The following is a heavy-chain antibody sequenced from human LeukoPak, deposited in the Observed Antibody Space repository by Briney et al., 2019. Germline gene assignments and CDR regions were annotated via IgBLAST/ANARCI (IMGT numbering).Heavy chain of an antibody. CDR3: ARYSSGWLPRS. J-gene: IGHJ4*02. V-gene: IGHV4-39*01. D-gene: IGHD6-19*01. Sequence: PSQRLSLTWTVSGGSITSSSYYWGWIRQPPGKGLEWIGSIYYSGSTYYNPSLKSRVTISVDTSKIQFSLKLSSVTAGDTAVYSCARYSSGWLPRSWGQGTLVSVSS. CDR2: IYYSGST. CDR1: GGSITSSSYY.